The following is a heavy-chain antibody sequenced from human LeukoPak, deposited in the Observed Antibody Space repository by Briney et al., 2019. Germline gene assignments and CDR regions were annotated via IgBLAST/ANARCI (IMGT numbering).Heavy chain of an antibody. V-gene: IGHV4-34*01. CDR3: AREDQWLEFDY. J-gene: IGHJ4*02. Sequence: SETLSLTCAVYGGSFSGYYWSWIRQPPGKGLEWIGEIYHSGTTNYNPSLKSRVTISIDKSKNQFSLKLSSVTAADTAVYYCAREDQWLEFDYWGQGTLVTVSS. CDR2: IYHSGTT. D-gene: IGHD6-19*01. CDR1: GGSFSGYY.